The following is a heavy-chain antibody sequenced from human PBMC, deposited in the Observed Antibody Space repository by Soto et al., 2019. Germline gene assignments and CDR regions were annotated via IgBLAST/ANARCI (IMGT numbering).Heavy chain of an antibody. V-gene: IGHV1-3*05. Sequence: QVQLVQYGAEEKKPGASVKVSCKASRYTFTSCAMHWVRQAPGQRLEWMGWISAGNGNTKYSQKFQGRVTITRDTSASTAYMELSSLRSEDTAVYYCARGVAPYYFDYWGQGTLVTVSS. J-gene: IGHJ4*02. CDR2: ISAGNGNT. D-gene: IGHD2-15*01. CDR1: RYTFTSCA. CDR3: ARGVAPYYFDY.